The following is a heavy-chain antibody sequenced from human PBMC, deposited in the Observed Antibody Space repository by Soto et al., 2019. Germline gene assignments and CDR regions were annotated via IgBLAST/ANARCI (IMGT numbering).Heavy chain of an antibody. V-gene: IGHV3-23*01. D-gene: IGHD2-15*01. CDR1: GFTFSTYA. J-gene: IGHJ4*02. Sequence: GGSLRLSCAASGFTFSTYAMSWVRQAPGKGLEWVSAISGGGVSAFYADSVKGRFTISRDNSKNTLYLQMNTLRAEDTAVYYCAKDFKYCSGGSCYSDRLDYFDYWGQGALVTVSS. CDR2: ISGGGVSA. CDR3: AKDFKYCSGGSCYSDRLDYFDY.